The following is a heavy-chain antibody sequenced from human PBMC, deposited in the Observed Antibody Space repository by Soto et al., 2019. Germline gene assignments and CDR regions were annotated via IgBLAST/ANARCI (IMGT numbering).Heavy chain of an antibody. D-gene: IGHD3-22*01. CDR3: ARAQGYYDSSGYYPGPYYYGMDV. J-gene: IGHJ6*02. CDR2: IYHSGST. CDR1: GCSISSCGYS. V-gene: IGHV4-30-2*01. Sequence: SATLSLTCAFSGCSISSCGYSWSWIRQPPGQGLEWIGYIYHSGSTYYNPSLKSRVTISVDRSKNQFSLKLSSVTAADTAVYYCARAQGYYDSSGYYPGPYYYGMDVRGQGTTVTIS.